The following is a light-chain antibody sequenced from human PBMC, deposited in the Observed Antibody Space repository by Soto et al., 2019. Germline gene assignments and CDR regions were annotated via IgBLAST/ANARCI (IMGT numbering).Light chain of an antibody. V-gene: IGKV3-11*01. J-gene: IGKJ5*01. CDR1: QNINKY. CDR2: DAS. CDR3: QQRSNWPST. Sequence: EIVLTQSPGTLSLSPGERATLSCRTSQNINKYLAWYQQKPGQAPRILIYDASNRTTGIPARFSGSGSGTDFTLTISSLEPEDFAVYYCQQRSNWPSTFGQGTKLEIK.